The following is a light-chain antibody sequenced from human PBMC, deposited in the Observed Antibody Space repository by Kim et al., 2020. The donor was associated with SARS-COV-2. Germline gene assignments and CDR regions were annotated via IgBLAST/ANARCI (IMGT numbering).Light chain of an antibody. V-gene: IGKV3-15*01. J-gene: IGKJ1*01. Sequence: EIVMTQSPATLSVSPGERATLSCRASQSLSSNLAWYQKKPGQAPRLLIYGASTRATGIPARFTGSGSGTEFTLTISSLQSEDFAVYFCHQYRNWPWAFGQGTKVDSK. CDR3: HQYRNWPWA. CDR2: GAS. CDR1: QSLSSN.